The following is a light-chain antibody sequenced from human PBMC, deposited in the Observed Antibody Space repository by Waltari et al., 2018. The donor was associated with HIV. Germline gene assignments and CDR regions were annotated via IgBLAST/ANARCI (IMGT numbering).Light chain of an antibody. CDR1: QGIGHS. Sequence: DVQMTQSPSSLSASVGDRVSITCRASQGIGHSLAWYQQKPGKVPNLLIYAASTLQSGFPARFSGSGSGTHFTLTISSLQPEDIATYYCQKYNSAPRTFGQGTKVEIK. V-gene: IGKV1-27*01. J-gene: IGKJ1*01. CDR3: QKYNSAPRT. CDR2: AAS.